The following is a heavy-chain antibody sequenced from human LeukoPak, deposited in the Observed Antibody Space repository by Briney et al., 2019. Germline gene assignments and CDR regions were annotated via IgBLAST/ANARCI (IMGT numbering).Heavy chain of an antibody. V-gene: IGHV1-3*01. D-gene: IGHD3-10*01. J-gene: IGHJ6*04. Sequence: GASVKVSCKASGYTFTSYAMHRVRQAPGQRLEWMGWINAGNGNTKYSQKFQGRVTITRDTPASTAYMELSSLRSEDTAVYYCARDLLRYYYGSGSYYNYGMDVWGKGTTVTVSS. CDR3: ARDLLRYYYGSGSYYNYGMDV. CDR1: GYTFTSYA. CDR2: INAGNGNT.